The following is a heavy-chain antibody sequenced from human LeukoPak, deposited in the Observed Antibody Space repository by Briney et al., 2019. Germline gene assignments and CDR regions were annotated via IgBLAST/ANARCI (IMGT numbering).Heavy chain of an antibody. CDR2: IIPIFGTA. J-gene: IGHJ4*02. Sequence: ASVKVSCKASGGTFNNFALSWVRQAPGQGLEWMGCIIPIFGTANYARKFLGRVTISVDGSTNTGYMELSSLRSEDTAVYYCARDRKWTLGVGATYLFDYWGQGTLVTVSS. D-gene: IGHD1-26*01. V-gene: IGHV1-69*13. CDR1: GGTFNNFA. CDR3: ARDRKWTLGVGATYLFDY.